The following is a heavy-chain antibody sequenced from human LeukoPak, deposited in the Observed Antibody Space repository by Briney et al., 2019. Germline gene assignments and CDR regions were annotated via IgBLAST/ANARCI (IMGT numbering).Heavy chain of an antibody. CDR3: ARELVGATYDAFDI. CDR2: IRYDGNNK. Sequence: GGSLRLSCAASGFTFSTYGMHWVRQAPGKGLEWVSFIRYDGNNKYYGDSVKGRFTISRDNSKNTLYLQMNSLRAEDTAVYYCARELVGATYDAFDIWGQGTMVTVSS. CDR1: GFTFSTYG. J-gene: IGHJ3*02. D-gene: IGHD1-26*01. V-gene: IGHV3-30*02.